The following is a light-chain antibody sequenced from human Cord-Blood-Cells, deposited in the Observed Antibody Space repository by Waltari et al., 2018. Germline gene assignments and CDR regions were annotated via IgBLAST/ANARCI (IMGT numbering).Light chain of an antibody. V-gene: IGKV1D-8*01. Sequence: VIWMTQSPSLLSASTGDRVTISCRISQGISSYLDWYQQKPGRAPEILSYAASTVQSGVPSRFSGSGSGTDFTLTISCLQSEDFATYYCQQYYSFPLTFGGGTKVEIK. CDR1: QGISSY. J-gene: IGKJ4*01. CDR2: AAS. CDR3: QQYYSFPLT.